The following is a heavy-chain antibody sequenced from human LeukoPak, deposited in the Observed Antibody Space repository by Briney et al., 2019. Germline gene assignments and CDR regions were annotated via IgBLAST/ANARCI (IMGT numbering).Heavy chain of an antibody. CDR1: GGPISSASYY. D-gene: IGHD3-3*01. CDR3: ARELYYDFWSVQGWFDP. CDR2: IYTSGST. V-gene: IGHV4-61*09. Sequence: SQTLSLTCTVSGGPISSASYYWSWIRQPAGKGLEWIGHIYTSGSTSYNPSLKSRVTISVDTSKNQFSLKLSSVTAADTAVYCCARELYYDFWSVQGWFDPWGQGTLVTVSS. J-gene: IGHJ5*02.